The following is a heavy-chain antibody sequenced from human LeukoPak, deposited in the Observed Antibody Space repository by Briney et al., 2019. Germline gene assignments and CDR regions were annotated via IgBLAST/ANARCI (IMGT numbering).Heavy chain of an antibody. CDR2: IYHSGST. J-gene: IGHJ5*02. CDR3: ARDHIAAAGTAWFDP. V-gene: IGHV4-59*01. D-gene: IGHD6-13*01. CDR1: GGSISSYY. Sequence: SETLSLTCTVSGGSISSYYWSWIRQPPGKGLEWIGYIYHSGSTNYNPSLKSRVTISVDTSKNQFSLKLSSVTAADTAVYYCARDHIAAAGTAWFDPWGQGTLVTVSS.